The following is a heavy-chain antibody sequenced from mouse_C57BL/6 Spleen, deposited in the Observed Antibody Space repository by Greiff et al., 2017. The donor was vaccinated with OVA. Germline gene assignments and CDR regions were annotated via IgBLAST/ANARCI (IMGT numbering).Heavy chain of an antibody. CDR2: INPIHGGT. D-gene: IGHD4-1*02. J-gene: IGHJ2*01. CDR3: ARSEGKNNWDVGYFDY. Sequence: EVQLQQSGPELVKPGASVKISCKASGYTFTDYYMNWVKQSHGKSLEWIGDINPIHGGTSYNQKFKGKATLTVDKSSSTAYMELRSLTSEDSAVYYCARSEGKNNWDVGYFDYWGQGTTLTVSS. V-gene: IGHV1-26*01. CDR1: GYTFTDYY.